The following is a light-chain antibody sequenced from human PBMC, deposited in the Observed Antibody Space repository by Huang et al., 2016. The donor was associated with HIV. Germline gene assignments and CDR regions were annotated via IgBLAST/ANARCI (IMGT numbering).Light chain of an antibody. J-gene: IGKJ4*01. Sequence: DIVMTQSPLSLPVTPGEPASISCRSSQSLLHSSGYNYLDWYVQKPGQSPQLLIYLGSNRDSGVPDRFSGRGSGTDFTLKISRVEAEDVGVYYCMQALQTPGTFGGGTKVEIK. V-gene: IGKV2-28*01. CDR3: MQALQTPGT. CDR2: LGS. CDR1: QSLLHSSGYNY.